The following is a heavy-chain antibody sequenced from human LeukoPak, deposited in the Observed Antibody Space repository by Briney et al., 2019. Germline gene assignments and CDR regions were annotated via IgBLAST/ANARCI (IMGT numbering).Heavy chain of an antibody. Sequence: GASVKVSCKASGYTFTGYYMHWVRQAPGQGLEWMGWINPNSGGTNYAQKFQGRVTMTRDTSISTAYMELSRLRSEDTAVYYCARVPIYHNYYYGMDVWGQGTTVTVSS. D-gene: IGHD3-3*01. J-gene: IGHJ6*02. CDR3: ARVPIYHNYYYGMDV. CDR2: INPNSGGT. V-gene: IGHV1-2*02. CDR1: GYTFTGYY.